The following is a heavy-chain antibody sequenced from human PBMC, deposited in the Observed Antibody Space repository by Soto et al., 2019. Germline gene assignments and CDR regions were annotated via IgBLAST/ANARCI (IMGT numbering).Heavy chain of an antibody. J-gene: IGHJ5*02. V-gene: IGHV3-30-3*02. D-gene: IGHD5-12*01. CDR3: AKNWLRDFNWFDP. CDR1: GFTFSSYA. Sequence: GGSLRLSCAASGFTFSSYAMHWVRQAPGKGLEWVSVITGDGSNTYYADSVKGRFTISRDNSKNTLYLQMNSLRAEDTAVYYCAKNWLRDFNWFDPWGQGTLVTVSS. CDR2: ITGDGSNT.